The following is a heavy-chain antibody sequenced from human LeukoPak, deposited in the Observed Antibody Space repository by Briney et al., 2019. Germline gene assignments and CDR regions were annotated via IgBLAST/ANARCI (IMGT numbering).Heavy chain of an antibody. Sequence: SETLSLTCTVSGGSISSSSYYWGWIRQPPGKGLEWIGSIYYSGSTYYNPSLKSRVTISVDTSKNQFSLKLSSVTAADTAVYYCARDRARAFDYWGQGTLVTVSS. CDR1: GGSISSSSYY. J-gene: IGHJ4*02. CDR2: IYYSGST. CDR3: ARDRARAFDY. V-gene: IGHV4-39*07. D-gene: IGHD2/OR15-2a*01.